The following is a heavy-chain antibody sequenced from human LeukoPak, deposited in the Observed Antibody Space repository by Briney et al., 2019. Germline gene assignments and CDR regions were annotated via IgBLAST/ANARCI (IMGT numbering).Heavy chain of an antibody. Sequence: SVKVSCKASGGTFSSYAISWVRQAPRQGLEWMGRIIPIFGIANYAQKFQGRVTITADKSTSTAYMELSSLRSEDTAVYYCARVPNYDFWSGYSYFDYWGQGTLVTVSS. CDR3: ARVPNYDFWSGYSYFDY. V-gene: IGHV1-69*04. D-gene: IGHD3-3*01. J-gene: IGHJ4*02. CDR1: GGTFSSYA. CDR2: IIPIFGIA.